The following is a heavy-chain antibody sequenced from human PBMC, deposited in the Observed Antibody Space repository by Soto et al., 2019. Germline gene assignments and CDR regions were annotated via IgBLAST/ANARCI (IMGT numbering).Heavy chain of an antibody. CDR2: IYNSGTT. CDR1: GGSITRGGYY. J-gene: IGHJ5*02. CDR3: ARDPAP. V-gene: IGHV4-31*03. Sequence: QVQLQESGPGLVKPSETLSLTCTVSGGSITRGGYYWSWIRQHPGKGLEWIAYIYNSGTTYYNPSLKSRVTISVDTSNNQFSLKLTSVTAADTAVYYCARDPAPWGQGTLVTVSS.